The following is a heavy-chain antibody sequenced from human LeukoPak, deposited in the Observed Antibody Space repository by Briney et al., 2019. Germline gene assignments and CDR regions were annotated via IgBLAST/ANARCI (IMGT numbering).Heavy chain of an antibody. Sequence: PGGSLRLSCAASGFTFSSYGMSWVRQAPGKGLEWVSSITSSSSYIYYADSVKGRFTISRDNAKNSLYLQMNSLRAEHTAVYYCARHVFAVGFDYWGQGALVTVSS. D-gene: IGHD1-26*01. J-gene: IGHJ4*02. CDR3: ARHVFAVGFDY. CDR2: ITSSSSYI. V-gene: IGHV3-21*01. CDR1: GFTFSSYG.